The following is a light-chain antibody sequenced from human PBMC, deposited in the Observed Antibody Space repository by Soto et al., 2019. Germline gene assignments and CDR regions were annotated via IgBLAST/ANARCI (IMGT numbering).Light chain of an antibody. Sequence: QSALTQPRSVSGSPGQSVTISCTGTSSDVGGYNYVSWYQQYPGKAPKLIIYDVSKRPSGVPDRFSGSKSGNTASLAISGLQSEDEADYHCGAWDDSLNGWVFGGGTKLTVL. V-gene: IGLV2-11*01. J-gene: IGLJ3*02. CDR2: DVS. CDR1: SSDVGGYNY. CDR3: GAWDDSLNGWV.